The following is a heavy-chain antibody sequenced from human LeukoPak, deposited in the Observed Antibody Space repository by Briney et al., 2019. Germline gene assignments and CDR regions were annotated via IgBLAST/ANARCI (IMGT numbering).Heavy chain of an antibody. J-gene: IGHJ3*02. V-gene: IGHV3-30-3*01. CDR2: ISYDGSNK. CDR3: AKDDTIFGVVILGDAFDI. Sequence: PGGSLRLSCAASGFTFSSYAMHWVRQAPGKGLEWVAVISYDGSNKYYADSVKGRFTTSRDNSKNTLYLQMNSLRAEDTAVYYCAKDDTIFGVVILGDAFDIWGQGTMVTVSS. D-gene: IGHD3-3*01. CDR1: GFTFSSYA.